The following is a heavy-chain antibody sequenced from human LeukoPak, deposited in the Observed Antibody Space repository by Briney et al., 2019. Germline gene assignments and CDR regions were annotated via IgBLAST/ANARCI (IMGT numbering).Heavy chain of an antibody. V-gene: IGHV3-74*01. CDR1: GFSFSETW. D-gene: IGHD1-26*01. Sequence: GGSLRLSCVASGFSFSETWMHWVRQVLGKGLVWVSRIRNDGSDARYAESVKGRFTISRDNSKNTLYLQMNSLRAEDTAVYYCAKEWDYGDYWGQGTLVTVSS. CDR3: AKEWDYGDY. CDR2: IRNDGSDA. J-gene: IGHJ4*02.